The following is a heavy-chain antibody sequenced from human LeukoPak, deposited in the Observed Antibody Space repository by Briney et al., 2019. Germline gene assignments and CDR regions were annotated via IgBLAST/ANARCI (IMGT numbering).Heavy chain of an antibody. Sequence: PGGSLRLSCAASGFTFSSYGMHWVRQAPGKGLEWVAFIRYDGSNKYYADSVKGRFTISRDNSKNTLYLQMNSLRAEDTAVYYCAKAGKIFGVLSYYMDVWGKGTTVTVSS. CDR3: AKAGKIFGVLSYYMDV. CDR2: IRYDGSNK. J-gene: IGHJ6*03. V-gene: IGHV3-30*02. D-gene: IGHD3-3*01. CDR1: GFTFSSYG.